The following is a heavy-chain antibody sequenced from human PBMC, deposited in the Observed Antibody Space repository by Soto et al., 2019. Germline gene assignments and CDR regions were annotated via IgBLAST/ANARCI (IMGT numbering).Heavy chain of an antibody. D-gene: IGHD6-19*01. V-gene: IGHV5-51*01. Sequence: GESLEISCKGSGYSFTSYWIGWVRQMPGKGLEWMGIIYPGDSDTRYSPSFQGHVTISADKSISTAYLQWSSLKASDTAMYYSARGGSGWSDEYFQHWYQGTLVAVSS. CDR2: IYPGDSDT. CDR1: GYSFTSYW. J-gene: IGHJ1*01. CDR3: ARGGSGWSDEYFQH.